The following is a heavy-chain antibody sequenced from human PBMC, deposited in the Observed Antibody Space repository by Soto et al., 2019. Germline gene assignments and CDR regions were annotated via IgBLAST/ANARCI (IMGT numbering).Heavy chain of an antibody. J-gene: IGHJ5*02. CDR1: GGSISSYY. V-gene: IGHV4-59*12. D-gene: IGHD3-10*01. Sequence: LETLSLTCTVSGGSISSYYWSWIRQPPGKGLEWIGYIYYSGSTNYNPSLKSRLTMSVDKSKNQFSLNLTSVTAADTAVYYCARARLGTLLRGFNWLGPLGPGTLVTVSS. CDR2: IYYSGST. CDR3: ARARLGTLLRGFNWLGP.